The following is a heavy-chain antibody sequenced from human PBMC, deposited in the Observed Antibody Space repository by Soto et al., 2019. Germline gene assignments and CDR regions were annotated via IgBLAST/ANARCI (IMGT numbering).Heavy chain of an antibody. Sequence: GGSLRLSCAASGFTFSNAWMSWVRQAPGKGLEWVGRIKSKTDGGTTDYAAPVKGRFTISRDESKNTLYLQMNSLKTEDTAVYYCTTGEGFKGYCSGGSCYSDAFDIWGQGTMVTVSS. CDR1: GFTFSNAW. V-gene: IGHV3-15*01. J-gene: IGHJ3*02. CDR2: IKSKTDGGTT. D-gene: IGHD2-15*01. CDR3: TTGEGFKGYCSGGSCYSDAFDI.